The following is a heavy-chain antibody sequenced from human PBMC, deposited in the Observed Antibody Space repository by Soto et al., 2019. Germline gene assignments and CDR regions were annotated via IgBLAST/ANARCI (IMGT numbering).Heavy chain of an antibody. J-gene: IGHJ6*02. V-gene: IGHV1-69*01. CDR1: GGTFSSYA. Sequence: QVQLVQSGAEVKKPGSSVKVSCKASGGTFSSYAISWVRQAPGQGLEWMGGIIPISGTANYAQKFQGRVMITADESTSTAYMALSSLRSEDTAVYYCARSQGSSTSLEIYYYYYYGMDVWGQGTTVTVSS. CDR3: ARSQGSSTSLEIYYYYYYGMDV. D-gene: IGHD2-2*01. CDR2: IIPISGTA.